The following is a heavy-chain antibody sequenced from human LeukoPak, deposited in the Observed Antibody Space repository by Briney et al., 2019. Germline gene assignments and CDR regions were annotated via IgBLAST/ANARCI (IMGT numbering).Heavy chain of an antibody. CDR2: INPNSGGT. V-gene: IGHV1-2*02. D-gene: IGHD3-3*01. J-gene: IGHJ4*02. CDR3: ARAGSYGEYYTFDY. CDR1: GYTYTGYY. Sequence: ASVTLSFTASGYTYTGYYMHWVRQAPGHGLEWMGWINPNSGGTNYAQNFQGRVTMTRNTSISTAYMEMSRLRSDDTAVYYCARAGSYGEYYTFDYWGQGTLVTVSS.